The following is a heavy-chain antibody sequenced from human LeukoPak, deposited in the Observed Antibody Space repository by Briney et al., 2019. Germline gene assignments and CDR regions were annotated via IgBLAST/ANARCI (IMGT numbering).Heavy chain of an antibody. D-gene: IGHD6-19*01. V-gene: IGHV3-23*01. CDR2: VTSSGSIT. CDR3: AKDLMGSSGWYSVGDY. J-gene: IGHJ4*02. Sequence: PGGSLRLSCTASGFTFGDYAMSWVRQAPGKGLEWVSTVTSSGSITYYADSVKGRFTNSRDNSKNTVYLQMNSLGAEDTAVYYCAKDLMGSSGWYSVGDYWGQGTLVTVSS. CDR1: GFTFGDYA.